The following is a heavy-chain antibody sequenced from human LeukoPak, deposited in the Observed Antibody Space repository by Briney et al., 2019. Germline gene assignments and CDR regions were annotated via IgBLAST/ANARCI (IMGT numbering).Heavy chain of an antibody. CDR3: ARSNAYYFDSSGYYVEYFHH. J-gene: IGHJ1*01. D-gene: IGHD3-22*01. Sequence: PGGSLRLSCAASGFIFSGYAMNWVRQAPGKGLEWLSYISSTSRTIYYADSVKGRFTISRDNAKNSLYLQMNSLRAPDTAVYYCARSNAYYFDSSGYYVEYFHHWGQGTLVTVSS. V-gene: IGHV3-48*01. CDR1: GFIFSGYA. CDR2: ISSTSRTI.